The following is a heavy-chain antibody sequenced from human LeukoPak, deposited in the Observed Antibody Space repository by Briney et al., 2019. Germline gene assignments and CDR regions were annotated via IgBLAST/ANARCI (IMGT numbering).Heavy chain of an antibody. Sequence: GGSLRLSCAASGFTFSTYAMSWVRQAPGKGLEWVANIKQDGSEKYYVDSVKGRFTISRDSAKNSLYLQMNSLRAEDTAVYYCARDGRIAAAGYFDYWGQGTLVTVSS. CDR3: ARDGRIAAAGYFDY. D-gene: IGHD6-13*01. CDR2: IKQDGSEK. J-gene: IGHJ4*02. V-gene: IGHV3-7*01. CDR1: GFTFSTYA.